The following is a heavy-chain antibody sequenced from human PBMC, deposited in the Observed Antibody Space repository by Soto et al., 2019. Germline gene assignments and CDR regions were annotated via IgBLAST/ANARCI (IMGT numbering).Heavy chain of an antibody. Sequence: GGSRRRSWTASGFTFSTSAMSWGRQAPGRGLEWVSGISGSGAGTYYADSVKGRFTISRDNSKNTLYLQMSGLRVEDAAIYYCAKGPTVFGAVISFDYYYGMYVWGQGTPVTVSS. CDR1: GFTFSTSA. D-gene: IGHD3-3*01. CDR2: ISGSGAGT. J-gene: IGHJ6*02. V-gene: IGHV3-23*01. CDR3: AKGPTVFGAVISFDYYYGMYV.